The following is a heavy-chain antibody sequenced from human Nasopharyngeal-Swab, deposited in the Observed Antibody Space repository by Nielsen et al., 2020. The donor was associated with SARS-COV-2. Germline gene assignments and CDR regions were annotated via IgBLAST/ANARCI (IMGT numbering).Heavy chain of an antibody. V-gene: IGHV1-24*01. CDR2: FDPEDGET. D-gene: IGHD3-22*01. J-gene: IGHJ3*02. CDR1: GYTLTELS. CDR3: ARAIDYDSSGYVLQKDAFDI. Sequence: ASVKVSCKVSGYTLTELSMHWVRQAPGKGLEWMGGFDPEDGETIYAQKFQGRVTMTEDTSTDTAYMELSSLRSEDTAVYYCARAIDYDSSGYVLQKDAFDIWGQGTMVTVSS.